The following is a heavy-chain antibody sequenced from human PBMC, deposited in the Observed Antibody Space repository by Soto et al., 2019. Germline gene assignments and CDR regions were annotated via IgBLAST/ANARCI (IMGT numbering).Heavy chain of an antibody. V-gene: IGHV4-31*11. CDR3: ARAPTRTTAAIGP. CDR2: IYYSGST. D-gene: IGHD2-2*01. CDR1: GVSISSGGYY. Sequence: TLSLTGAVSGVSISSGGYYWSWIRQHPGKGLEWIGYIYYSGSTYYNPSLKSRVTISVDTSKNQFSLKLSSVTAADTAVYYCARAPTRTTAAIGPWGQGTMVTVS. J-gene: IGHJ5*02.